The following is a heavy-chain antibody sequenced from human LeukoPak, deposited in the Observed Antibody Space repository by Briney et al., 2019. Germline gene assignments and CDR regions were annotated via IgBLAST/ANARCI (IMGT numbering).Heavy chain of an antibody. D-gene: IGHD5-12*01. Sequence: GGSLRLSCAASGFIFSDCYMSWIRQAPGKGLEWVSYISSSGSSIYYADSVKGRFTISRDNAKDSLYLQMNSLRAEDTAVYYCARDPGSGYEEHFDYWGQGILVTVSS. CDR1: GFIFSDCY. CDR3: ARDPGSGYEEHFDY. J-gene: IGHJ4*02. V-gene: IGHV3-11*01. CDR2: ISSSGSSI.